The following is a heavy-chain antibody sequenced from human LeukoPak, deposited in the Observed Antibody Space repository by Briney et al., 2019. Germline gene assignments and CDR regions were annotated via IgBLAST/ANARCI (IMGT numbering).Heavy chain of an antibody. CDR2: INHSGST. CDR3: ARGLVSNYVPLWAYYYYGMDV. Sequence: PSETLSLTCTVSGGSIISSSYSWAWIRQPPGKGLEWIGEINHSGSTNYNPSLKSRVTISVDTSKNQFSLKLSSVTAADTAVYYCARGLVSNYVPLWAYYYYGMDVWGQGTTVTVSS. J-gene: IGHJ6*02. V-gene: IGHV4-39*07. CDR1: GGSIISSSYS. D-gene: IGHD4-11*01.